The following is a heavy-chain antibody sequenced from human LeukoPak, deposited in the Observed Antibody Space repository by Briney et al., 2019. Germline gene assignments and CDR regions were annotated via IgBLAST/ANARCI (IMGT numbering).Heavy chain of an antibody. J-gene: IGHJ4*02. V-gene: IGHV4-30-4*01. D-gene: IGHD6-6*01. CDR1: GGSISSGDYY. CDR3: ARGGIAARLSDY. Sequence: PSETLSLTCTVSGGSISSGDYYRSWIRQPPGKGLEWIGYIYYSGSTYYNPSLKSRVTISVDTSKNQFSLKLSSVTAADTAVYYCARGGIAARLSDYWGQGTLVTVSS. CDR2: IYYSGST.